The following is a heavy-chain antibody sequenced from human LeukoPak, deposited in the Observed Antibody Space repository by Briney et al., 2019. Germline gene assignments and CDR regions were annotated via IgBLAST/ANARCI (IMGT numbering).Heavy chain of an antibody. D-gene: IGHD2/OR15-2a*01. CDR3: ARVFSRVYYYYYYMDV. J-gene: IGHJ6*03. V-gene: IGHV1-8*01. Sequence: GASVKVSCKASGYTFTSYDINWVRQATGQGLEWMGWMNPNSGNTGYAQKFQGRATMTRNTSISTAYMELSSLRSEDTAVYYCARVFSRVYYYYYYMDVWGKGTTVTVSS. CDR2: MNPNSGNT. CDR1: GYTFTSYD.